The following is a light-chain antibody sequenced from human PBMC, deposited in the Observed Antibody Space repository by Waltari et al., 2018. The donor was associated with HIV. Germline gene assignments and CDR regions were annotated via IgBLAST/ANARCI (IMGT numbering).Light chain of an antibody. CDR2: QDD. Sequence: SHELTQPPSVSVSPGQTASITCSGDYLGDKYASWYQQKPCQFPVLVIYQDDKRPSGIPERFSGSNAGNTATLTITGTQAMDEADYYCQAWDSSTVLFGGGTKLTVL. CDR3: QAWDSSTVL. J-gene: IGLJ2*01. CDR1: YLGDKY. V-gene: IGLV3-1*01.